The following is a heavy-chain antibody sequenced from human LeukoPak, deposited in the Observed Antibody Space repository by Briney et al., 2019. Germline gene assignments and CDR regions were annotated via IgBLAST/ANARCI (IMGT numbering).Heavy chain of an antibody. Sequence: SETLSLTCTVSGGSLNIYYWVWIRQPAGKGLEWIGRIYNSGTTIYNPSLKSGVAISVDTSRNQFSLRLTSVTAADTAVYYCARHETSSSWISSFDYWGQGILVTVSS. CDR1: GGSLNIYY. D-gene: IGHD6-13*01. CDR3: ARHETSSSWISSFDY. J-gene: IGHJ4*02. V-gene: IGHV4-4*07. CDR2: IYNSGTT.